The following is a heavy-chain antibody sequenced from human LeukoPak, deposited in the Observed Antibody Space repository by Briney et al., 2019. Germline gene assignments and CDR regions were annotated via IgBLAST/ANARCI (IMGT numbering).Heavy chain of an antibody. D-gene: IGHD3-10*01. CDR3: PKAGIKDYFDY. Sequence: GGSLRLSCAASGFTFSDYYMSWIRQPPGKGLEWVSGISWNSGSIGYADSVKGRFTISRDNAKNSLYLQINSLRAEGTALYYCPKAGIKDYFDYWGQGTLVTVSS. CDR1: GFTFSDYY. CDR2: ISWNSGSI. J-gene: IGHJ4*02. V-gene: IGHV3-9*01.